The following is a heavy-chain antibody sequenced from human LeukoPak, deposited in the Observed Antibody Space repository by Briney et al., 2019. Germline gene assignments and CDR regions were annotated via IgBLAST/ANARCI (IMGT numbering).Heavy chain of an antibody. Sequence: GGSLRLSCAASGFTFSSYWMNWVRQAPGKGLEWVSYISSSGSTIYYADSVKGRFSISRDNAKNSLHLQMNSLRAEDTAVYYCARGTVAGKAPYWGQGTLVTVSS. V-gene: IGHV3-48*01. CDR3: ARGTVAGKAPY. D-gene: IGHD6-19*01. CDR2: ISSSGSTI. J-gene: IGHJ4*02. CDR1: GFTFSSYW.